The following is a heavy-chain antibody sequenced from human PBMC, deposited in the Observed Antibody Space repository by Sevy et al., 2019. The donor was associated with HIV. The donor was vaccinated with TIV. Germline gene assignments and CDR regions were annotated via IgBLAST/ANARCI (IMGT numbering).Heavy chain of an antibody. D-gene: IGHD3-22*01. Sequence: GGSLRLSCAASGFTFSSYWMSWVRQAPGKGLEWVANIKQDGSEKYYVDSVKGRFTISRDNAKNSLYLQMNSLRAEDTAVYYCARDGSSYYDSSGYYDYWGQRTLVTVSS. J-gene: IGHJ4*02. CDR2: IKQDGSEK. V-gene: IGHV3-7*01. CDR3: ARDGSSYYDSSGYYDY. CDR1: GFTFSSYW.